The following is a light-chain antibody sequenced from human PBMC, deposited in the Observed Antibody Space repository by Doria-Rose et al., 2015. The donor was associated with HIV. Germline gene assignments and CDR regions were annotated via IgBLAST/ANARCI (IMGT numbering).Light chain of an antibody. CDR1: QGIRND. J-gene: IGKJ1*01. CDR3: LQDYNLWT. Sequence: VGDRATITCRASQGIRNDLDWYQQKPGKAPKLLVYAASSLQSGVPSRFSGSGSGTDFTLTISSLQPEDFATYYCLQDYNLWTFGQGTKVEIK. CDR2: AAS. V-gene: IGKV1-6*02.